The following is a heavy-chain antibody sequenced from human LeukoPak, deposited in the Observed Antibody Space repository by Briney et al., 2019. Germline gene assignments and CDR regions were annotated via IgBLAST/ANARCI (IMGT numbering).Heavy chain of an antibody. V-gene: IGHV4-34*01. CDR3: ARGRRDGVDY. CDR1: GGSFSGYY. Sequence: ASETLSLTCAVYGGSFSGYYWSWIRQPPGKGLEWIGEINHSGSNNYNPSLKSRVTISVDTSKNQFSLKLSSVPAADTAVYYCARGRRDGVDYWGQGTLVTVSS. D-gene: IGHD5-24*01. CDR2: INHSGSN. J-gene: IGHJ4*02.